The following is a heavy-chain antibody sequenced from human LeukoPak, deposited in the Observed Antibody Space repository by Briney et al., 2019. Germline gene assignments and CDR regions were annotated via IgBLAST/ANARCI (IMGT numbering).Heavy chain of an antibody. J-gene: IGHJ6*03. CDR1: GFTFISYW. Sequence: GGSLRLSCAASGFTFISYWMSWVRQAPGKGLEWVANIKQDGSEKYYVDSVKGRFTISIDNAKNSLYLQMNSLRAEDTAVYYCARVSPNSSDSPYYYYYYMDVWGKGTTVTVSS. CDR2: IKQDGSEK. CDR3: ARVSPNSSDSPYYYYYYMDV. V-gene: IGHV3-7*01. D-gene: IGHD3-22*01.